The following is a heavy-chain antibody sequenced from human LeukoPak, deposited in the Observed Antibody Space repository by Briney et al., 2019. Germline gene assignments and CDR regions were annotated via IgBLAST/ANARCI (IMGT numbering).Heavy chain of an antibody. J-gene: IGHJ4*02. CDR3: ARASAVAIYFDY. V-gene: IGHV4-59*01. CDR2: VYYSGST. D-gene: IGHD6-19*01. CDR1: GGSISSDY. Sequence: PSETLSLTCTVSGGSISSDYWSWIRQPPGKGLEWIGNVYYSGSTSYNPSLRSRVTISVDTSKNQFSLKLTSVTSTDTAVYYCARASAVAIYFDYWGQGTLVTVSS.